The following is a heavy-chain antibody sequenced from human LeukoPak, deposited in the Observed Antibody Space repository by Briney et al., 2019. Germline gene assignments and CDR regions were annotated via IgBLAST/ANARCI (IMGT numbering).Heavy chain of an antibody. V-gene: IGHV4-30-4*01. CDR2: IYYSGST. CDR3: ASGTMIVAGECDY. Sequence: SETLSLTCTVSGGSISSGDYYWSWIRQPPGKGLEWIGYIYYSGSTYYNPSLKSRVTISVDTSKNQFSLKLSSVTAADTAVYYCASGTMIVAGECDYWGQGTLVTVSS. D-gene: IGHD3-22*01. J-gene: IGHJ4*02. CDR1: GGSISSGDYY.